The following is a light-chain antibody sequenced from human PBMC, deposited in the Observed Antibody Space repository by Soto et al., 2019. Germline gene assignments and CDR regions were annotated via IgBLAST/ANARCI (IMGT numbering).Light chain of an antibody. CDR1: QSVSNK. Sequence: EIVMTHSPATLSVSPGERATLSFSASQSVSNKLVWYQQKPGQAPRLLIYAASTRATGIPARFSGSGSETEFTLTISSLQSEDLAVYYCQQYANWPKTFGQGTKVDIK. CDR3: QQYANWPKT. CDR2: AAS. V-gene: IGKV3-15*01. J-gene: IGKJ1*01.